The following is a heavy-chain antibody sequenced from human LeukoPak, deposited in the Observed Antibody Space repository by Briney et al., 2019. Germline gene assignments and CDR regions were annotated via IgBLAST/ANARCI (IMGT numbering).Heavy chain of an antibody. CDR2: ISIDSTTI. D-gene: IGHD5-18*01. CDR1: GFSFTTYS. Sequence: PGGSLRLSCVASGFSFTTYSMHWVRQAPGKGLKWVSYISIDSTTIYYAASAKGRFTISRDNVKNSLYLQMSSLTAEDTAMYYCARDVGYRSWFDPWGQGTLVTVSS. V-gene: IGHV3-48*01. CDR3: ARDVGYRSWFDP. J-gene: IGHJ5*02.